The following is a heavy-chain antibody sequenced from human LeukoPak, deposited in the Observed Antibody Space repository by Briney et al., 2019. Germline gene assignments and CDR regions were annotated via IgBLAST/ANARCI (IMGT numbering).Heavy chain of an antibody. CDR2: IYYSGST. CDR1: GGSISSYY. V-gene: IGHV4-59*01. D-gene: IGHD3-22*01. J-gene: IGHJ4*02. CDR3: ARVGYDSSGYYANYFDY. Sequence: SETLSLTCTVSGGSISSYYWSWIRQPPGKGLEWIGYIYYSGSTNYNPSLKSRVAISVDTSKNQFSLRLSSVTAADTAVYYCARVGYDSSGYYANYFDYWGRGTLVTVSS.